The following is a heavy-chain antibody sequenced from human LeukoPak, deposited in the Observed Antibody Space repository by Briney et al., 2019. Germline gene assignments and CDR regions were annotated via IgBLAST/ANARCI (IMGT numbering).Heavy chain of an antibody. Sequence: NPSETLSLTCTVSGGSISSSSYYWGWIRQPPGKGLEWIGSIYYSGSTNYNPSLKSRVTISVDTSKNQFSLKLSSVTAADTAVYYCARARVPRYCSSTSCSWYFDLWGRGTLVTVSS. CDR3: ARARVPRYCSSTSCSWYFDL. J-gene: IGHJ2*01. CDR2: IYYSGST. CDR1: GGSISSSSYY. V-gene: IGHV4-39*07. D-gene: IGHD2-2*01.